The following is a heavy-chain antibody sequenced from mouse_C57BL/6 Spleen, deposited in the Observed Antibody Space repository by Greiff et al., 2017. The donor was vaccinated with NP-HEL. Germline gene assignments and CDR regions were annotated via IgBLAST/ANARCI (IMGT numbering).Heavy chain of an antibody. J-gene: IGHJ2*01. Sequence: EVMLVESGGGLVKPGGSLKLSCAASGFTFSSYAMSWVRQTPEKRLEWVATISDGGSYTYYPDNVKGRFTISRDNAKNNLYLQMSHLKSEDTAMYYCARDMVTTSDYFDYWGQGTTLTVSS. CDR1: GFTFSSYA. CDR2: ISDGGSYT. CDR3: ARDMVTTSDYFDY. V-gene: IGHV5-4*01. D-gene: IGHD2-2*01.